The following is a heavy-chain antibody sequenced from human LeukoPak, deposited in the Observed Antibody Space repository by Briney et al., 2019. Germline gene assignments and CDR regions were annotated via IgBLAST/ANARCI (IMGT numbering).Heavy chain of an antibody. D-gene: IGHD7-27*01. CDR2: LSGGGSST. Sequence: PGGSLRLSCAASGFRFSSYGMSWVRQAPGKGLEWVSALSGGGSSTYYADSVKGRFTISRDNSKNTLYLQMNSLRAEDTAVYYCASRKLGNDYWGQGTLVTVSS. J-gene: IGHJ4*02. CDR1: GFRFSSYG. V-gene: IGHV3-23*01. CDR3: ASRKLGNDY.